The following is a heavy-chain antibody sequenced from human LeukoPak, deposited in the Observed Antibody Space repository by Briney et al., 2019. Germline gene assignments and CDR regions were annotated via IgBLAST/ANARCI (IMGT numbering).Heavy chain of an antibody. Sequence: GGSLRLSCAASGFTFSSYWMHWVRQAPGKGLVWVSRINSDGSSTNYADFVKGRFTISRDNAKNTLYLQMTSLRAEDTAVYYCAHVVGATPVDYWGQGTLVTVSS. V-gene: IGHV3-74*01. CDR3: AHVVGATPVDY. CDR2: INSDGSST. J-gene: IGHJ4*02. CDR1: GFTFSSYW. D-gene: IGHD1-26*01.